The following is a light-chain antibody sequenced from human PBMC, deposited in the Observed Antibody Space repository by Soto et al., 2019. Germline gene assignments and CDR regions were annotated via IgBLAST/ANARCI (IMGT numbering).Light chain of an antibody. CDR3: MQGLHIPNT. J-gene: IGKJ5*01. CDR1: QSLLHSNGKNY. V-gene: IGKV2-28*01. Sequence: DFVMTQSPLSLAVTPGEPAAISCRSNQSLLHSNGKNYLDWFLQKPGQSPQVLINLGSNRASGVPDRFSGSGSGTDFTLKISRVEPEDVGVYYCMQGLHIPNTCGHGKGLEIK. CDR2: LGS.